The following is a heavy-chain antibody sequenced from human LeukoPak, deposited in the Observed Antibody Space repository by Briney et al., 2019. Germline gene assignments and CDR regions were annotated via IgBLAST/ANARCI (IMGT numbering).Heavy chain of an antibody. Sequence: SETLSLTCTVSGGSISSYYWSWIRQPPGKGLEWIGYIYYSGSTNYNPSLKSRVTISVDTSKNQFSLKLSSATAADTAVYYCARESPLDAFDIWGQGTMVTVSS. CDR3: ARESPLDAFDI. CDR1: GGSISSYY. CDR2: IYYSGST. J-gene: IGHJ3*02. V-gene: IGHV4-59*01.